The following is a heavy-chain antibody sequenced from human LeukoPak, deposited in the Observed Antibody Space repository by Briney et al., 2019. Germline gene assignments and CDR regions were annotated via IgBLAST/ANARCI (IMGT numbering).Heavy chain of an antibody. J-gene: IGHJ6*02. V-gene: IGHV1-69*13. CDR1: GGTFSSYA. D-gene: IGHD6-13*01. CDR3: ARAAYSSPYYYYGMDV. CDR2: IIPVFGTA. Sequence: GASVKVSCKASGGTFSSYAISWVRQAPGQGLEWMGGIIPVFGTANYAQKSQGRVTITADESTSTAYMELSSLRSEDTAVYYCARAAYSSPYYYYGMDVWGQGTTVTVSS.